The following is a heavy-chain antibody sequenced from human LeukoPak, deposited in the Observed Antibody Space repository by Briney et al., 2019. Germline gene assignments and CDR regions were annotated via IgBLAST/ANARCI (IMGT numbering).Heavy chain of an antibody. CDR2: INPNSGGT. J-gene: IGHJ6*02. Sequence: ASVTVSCKASGYTFTGYYMHWVRQAPGQGLEWMGWINPNSGGTNYAQKFQGRATMTRDTSISTAYMELSRLRSDDTAVYYCARDTGSVVVPGGKDVWGQGTTVTVSS. CDR1: GYTFTGYY. CDR3: ARDTGSVVVPGGKDV. D-gene: IGHD2-2*01. V-gene: IGHV1-2*02.